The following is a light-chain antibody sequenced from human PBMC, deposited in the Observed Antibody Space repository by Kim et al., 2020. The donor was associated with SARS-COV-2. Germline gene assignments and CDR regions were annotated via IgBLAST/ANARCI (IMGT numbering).Light chain of an antibody. CDR2: YDS. Sequence: SYELTQPPSVSVAPGKTARITCGGTSIGSKSVHWYQQKPGQAPVLVISYDSVRPSGIPKRFSGSNSGNTATVTISRVEAGDEADYYCQVWDSSDDHRVVFGGGTQLTVL. J-gene: IGLJ2*01. CDR3: QVWDSSDDHRVV. CDR1: SIGSKS. V-gene: IGLV3-21*04.